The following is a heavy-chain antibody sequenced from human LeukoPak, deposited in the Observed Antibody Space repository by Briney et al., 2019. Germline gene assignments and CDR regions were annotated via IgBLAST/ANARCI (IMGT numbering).Heavy chain of an antibody. CDR2: VDHTGST. Sequence: SETLSLTCTVSDDSITMYYWTWIRQPPGKGLEWIGYVDHTGSTKFNPSLNGRVSISVDTSKNQFSLKLSSVTAADTAVYYCARDKHGNYMDVWGKGTTVTISS. J-gene: IGHJ6*03. D-gene: IGHD4-17*01. V-gene: IGHV4-59*01. CDR3: ARDKHGNYMDV. CDR1: DDSITMYY.